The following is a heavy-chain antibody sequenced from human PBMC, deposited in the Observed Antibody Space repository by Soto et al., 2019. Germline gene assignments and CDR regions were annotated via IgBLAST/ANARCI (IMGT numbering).Heavy chain of an antibody. CDR3: ARGVSYYDSSGYYYYGHAFYI. V-gene: IGHV1-69*13. J-gene: IGHJ3*02. D-gene: IGHD3-22*01. Sequence: SVKVSCKASGYTFTGYYMHWVRQAPGQGLEWMGGIIPIFGTANYAQKFQGRVTITADESTSTAYMELSSLRSEDTAVYYCARGVSYYDSSGYYYYGHAFYIWGQGTMVTVSS. CDR1: GYTFTGYY. CDR2: IIPIFGTA.